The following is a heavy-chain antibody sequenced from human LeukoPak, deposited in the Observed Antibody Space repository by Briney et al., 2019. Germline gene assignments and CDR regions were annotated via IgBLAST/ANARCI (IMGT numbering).Heavy chain of an antibody. Sequence: SVKVSCKASGYTFTSYYMHWVRQAPGQGLEWMGRIIPILGIANYAQKFQGRVTITADKSTSTAYMELSSLRSEDTAVYYCASLPSTAMVAYWGQGTLVTVSS. CDR1: GYTFTSYY. J-gene: IGHJ4*02. D-gene: IGHD5-18*01. CDR3: ASLPSTAMVAY. CDR2: IIPILGIA. V-gene: IGHV1-69*02.